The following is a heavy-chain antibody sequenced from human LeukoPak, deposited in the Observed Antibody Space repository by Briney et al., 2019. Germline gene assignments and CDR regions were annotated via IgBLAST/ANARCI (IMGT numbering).Heavy chain of an antibody. V-gene: IGHV1-2*02. J-gene: IGHJ4*02. D-gene: IGHD3-3*01. Sequence: ASVKVSCKASGYTFTGYYMHWVRQAPGQGLEWMGWINPNSGGTNYAQKFQGRVTMTRDTSISTAYMELSRLRSDDTAVYYCALGLRFLVWVSGFDYWGQGTLVTVSS. CDR3: ALGLRFLVWVSGFDY. CDR2: INPNSGGT. CDR1: GYTFTGYY.